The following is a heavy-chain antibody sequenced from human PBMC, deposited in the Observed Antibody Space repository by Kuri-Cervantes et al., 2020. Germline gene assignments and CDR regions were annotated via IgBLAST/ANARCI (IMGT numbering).Heavy chain of an antibody. CDR2: IYYSGST. J-gene: IGHJ6*02. D-gene: IGHD6-13*01. Sequence: SETLSLTCTVSGGSISSYYWSWIRQPPGKGLEWIGYIYYSGSTNYNPSLKSRVTISVDKSKNQFSLKLSSVTAADTAVYYCARDLWAAAGTLGDYYYYYGMDVWGQGTTVTVSS. CDR3: ARDLWAAAGTLGDYYYYYGMDV. V-gene: IGHV4-59*12. CDR1: GGSISSYY.